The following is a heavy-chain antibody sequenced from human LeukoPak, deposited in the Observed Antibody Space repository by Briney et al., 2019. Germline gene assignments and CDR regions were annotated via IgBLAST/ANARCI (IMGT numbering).Heavy chain of an antibody. CDR2: IYYRGRT. Sequence: SQTLSLTCTVSGGSISSGGYYWSWIRQPPGKGLEWIASIYYRGRTYYNPSLKSRVAISVDTSKNHFSLKLNSVTAADTALYYCARYHNGYDDYWGQGTLVTVSS. CDR1: GGSISSGGYY. D-gene: IGHD5-12*01. CDR3: ARYHNGYDDY. V-gene: IGHV4-39*07. J-gene: IGHJ4*02.